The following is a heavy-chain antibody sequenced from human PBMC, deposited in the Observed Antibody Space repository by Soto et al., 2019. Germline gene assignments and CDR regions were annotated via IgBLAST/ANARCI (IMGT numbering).Heavy chain of an antibody. V-gene: IGHV1-69*13. CDR1: GGTFSSYA. Sequence: SLKVSCRASGGTFSSYAISWVRQAPGQGLEWMGGIIPIFGTANYAQKFQGRVTITADESTSTAYMELSSLRSEDTAVYYCAGGYSYGYYYGMDVWGQGTTVTVSS. J-gene: IGHJ6*02. D-gene: IGHD5-18*01. CDR2: IIPIFGTA. CDR3: AGGYSYGYYYGMDV.